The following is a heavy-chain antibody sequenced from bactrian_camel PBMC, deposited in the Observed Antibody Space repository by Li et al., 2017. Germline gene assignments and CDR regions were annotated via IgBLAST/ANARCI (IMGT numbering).Heavy chain of an antibody. D-gene: IGHD1*01. CDR2: LYTDPSYDT. CDR1: GFPFSTYC. J-gene: IGHJ4*01. Sequence: VQLVESGGGSVQEGGSLTLSCSGSGFPFSTYCMGWFRQSPGKDREGVAALYTDPSYDTWYGDSVKGRFTISKDNAKNTLFLQMNNLKVEGTGMYFCAIVGWDVPRGLWKGSYRRCPSLVVGARGPRSPSP. V-gene: IGHV3S6*01. CDR3: AIVGWDVPRGLWKGSYRRCPSLVV.